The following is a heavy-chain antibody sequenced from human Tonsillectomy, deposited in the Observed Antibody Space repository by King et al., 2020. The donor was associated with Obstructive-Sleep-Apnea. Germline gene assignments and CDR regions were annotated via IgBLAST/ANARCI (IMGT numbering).Heavy chain of an antibody. J-gene: IGHJ6*02. V-gene: IGHV3-74*01. CDR2: INSDGSST. CDR1: GFTFSSYW. D-gene: IGHD2-2*01. CDR3: ARDPRSTARYYGMDV. Sequence: VQLVESGGGLVQPGGSLRLSCAASGFTFSSYWMHWVRQAPGKGLVWVSRINSDGSSTSYADSVKGRFTISRDNAKNTLYLQMNSLRAEDTAVYYCARDPRSTARYYGMDVWGQGTTVTVSS.